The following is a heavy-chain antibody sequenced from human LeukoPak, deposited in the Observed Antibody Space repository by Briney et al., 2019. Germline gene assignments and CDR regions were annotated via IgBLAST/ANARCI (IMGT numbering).Heavy chain of an antibody. Sequence: PGGSLRLSCAASGFTVSSNYMSWVRQAPGKGLEWVSVIYSGGSTYYADSVKGRFTISRDNSKNTLYLQMNSLRAEDTAVYYCARDITDYYDSSARDYWGQGTLVTVSS. J-gene: IGHJ4*02. CDR2: IYSGGST. V-gene: IGHV3-66*01. CDR1: GFTVSSNY. D-gene: IGHD3-22*01. CDR3: ARDITDYYDSSARDY.